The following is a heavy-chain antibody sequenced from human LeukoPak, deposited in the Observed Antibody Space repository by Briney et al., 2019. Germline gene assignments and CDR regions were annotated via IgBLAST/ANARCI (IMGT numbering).Heavy chain of an antibody. CDR2: TYYRSKWYN. CDR3: AREANYLYIPGKMAEGFDY. Sequence: SQTLSLTCAISGDSVSSNSAAWNWIRQSPSRGLEWLGRTYYRSKWYNDYAVSVKSRITINPDTSKNKFSLQLNSVPPEDTAVYYCAREANYLYIPGKMAEGFDYWGQGTLVTVSS. D-gene: IGHD2-2*02. CDR1: GDSVSSNSAA. J-gene: IGHJ4*02. V-gene: IGHV6-1*01.